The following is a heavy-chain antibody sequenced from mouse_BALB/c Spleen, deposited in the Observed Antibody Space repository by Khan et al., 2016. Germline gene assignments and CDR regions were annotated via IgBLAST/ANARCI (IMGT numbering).Heavy chain of an antibody. CDR1: GYTFTNYG. Sequence: QIQLVQSGPELKKPGETVKISCKASGYTFTNYGMNWVKQAPGKGLKWMGWINTNTGEPTYAEEFKGRFAFSLETSASTAYLQINNLKNEDADTYFSAEDCYGSNWFAYWGQGTLVTVSA. CDR2: INTNTGEP. V-gene: IGHV9-3*02. CDR3: AEDCYGSNWFAY. J-gene: IGHJ3*01. D-gene: IGHD1-1*01.